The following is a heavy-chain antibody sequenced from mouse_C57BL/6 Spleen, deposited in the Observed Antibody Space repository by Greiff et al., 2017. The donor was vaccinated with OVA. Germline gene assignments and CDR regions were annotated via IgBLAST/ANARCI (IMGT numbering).Heavy chain of an antibody. J-gene: IGHJ3*01. CDR1: GYAFTNYL. CDR3: ARSGLSTMVTTGPFAY. V-gene: IGHV1-54*01. CDR2: INPGSGGT. D-gene: IGHD2-2*01. Sequence: QVQLQQSGAELVRPGTSVKVSCKASGYAFTNYLIEWVKQRPGQGLEWIGVINPGSGGTNYNEKFKGKATLTADKSSSTAYMQLSSLTSEDSAVYFCARSGLSTMVTTGPFAYWGQGTLVTVSA.